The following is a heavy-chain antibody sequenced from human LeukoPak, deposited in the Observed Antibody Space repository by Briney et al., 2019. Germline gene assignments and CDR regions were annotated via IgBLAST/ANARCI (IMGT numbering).Heavy chain of an antibody. CDR2: ISGSGGST. J-gene: IGHJ4*02. V-gene: IGHV3-23*01. Sequence: GGSLRLSCAAAGFTFSSYAMSWVRQAPGKGREWVSAISGSGGSTYYADSVKGRFTISRDNSKNTLYLQMNSPRAEDTAVYYCAKGGGSCYFEFYFDYWGQGTLVTVSS. CDR1: GFTFSSYA. D-gene: IGHD2-15*01. CDR3: AKGGGSCYFEFYFDY.